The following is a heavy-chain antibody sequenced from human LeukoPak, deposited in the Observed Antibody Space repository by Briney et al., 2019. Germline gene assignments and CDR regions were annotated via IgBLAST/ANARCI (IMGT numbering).Heavy chain of an antibody. J-gene: IGHJ4*02. V-gene: IGHV4-39*01. CDR2: IYYSGST. D-gene: IGHD6-6*01. Sequence: SETLSLTCTVSGGSISSSSYYWGWIRQPPGKGLEWIGSIYYSGSTYYNPSLKSRVTISVDTSKNQFSLKLSSVTAADTAVYYCARHAIAAHLDYWGQGALVTVSS. CDR3: ARHAIAAHLDY. CDR1: GGSISSSSYY.